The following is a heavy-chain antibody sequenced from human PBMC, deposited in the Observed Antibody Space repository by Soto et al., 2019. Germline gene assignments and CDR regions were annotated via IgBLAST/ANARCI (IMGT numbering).Heavy chain of an antibody. V-gene: IGHV3-30-3*01. CDR3: ARDLTIVVVPAATRSAYYYYGMDV. D-gene: IGHD2-2*01. CDR2: ISYDGSNK. J-gene: IGHJ6*02. Sequence: QVQLVESGGGVVQPGRSLRLSCAASGFTFSSYAMHWVRQAPGKGLEWVAVISYDGSNKYYADSVKGRFTISRDNSKNTMYLQMNSLRAEDTAVYYCARDLTIVVVPAATRSAYYYYGMDVWGQGTTVTVSS. CDR1: GFTFSSYA.